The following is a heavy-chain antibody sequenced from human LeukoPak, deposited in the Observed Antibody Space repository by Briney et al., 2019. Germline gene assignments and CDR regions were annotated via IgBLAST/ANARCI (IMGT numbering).Heavy chain of an antibody. V-gene: IGHV3-21*01. D-gene: IGHD6-19*01. CDR2: IIISSSYI. Sequence: GGSLRLSCAASGFTFSSYSMNWVRQAPGKGLEWVLSIIISSSYIHYADSVKARFTISRDNDKNSLYLQMNSLRGEDTAVYYCARTPNSSGWSRSEYYFDCWGEGTLVSVSS. CDR3: ARTPNSSGWSRSEYYFDC. CDR1: GFTFSSYS. J-gene: IGHJ4*02.